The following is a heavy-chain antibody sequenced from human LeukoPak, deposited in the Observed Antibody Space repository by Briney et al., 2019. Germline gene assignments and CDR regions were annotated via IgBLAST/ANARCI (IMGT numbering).Heavy chain of an antibody. V-gene: IGHV3-23*01. CDR3: ARENYYDSSGYYYMFWYFDL. J-gene: IGHJ2*01. CDR1: GFTFSSYA. CDR2: ISGSGGST. Sequence: GGSLRLSCAASGFTFSSYAMSWVRQAPGKGLEWVSAISGSGGSTYYADSVKGRFTISRDNAKTSLYLQMNSLRAEDTAVYYCARENYYDSSGYYYMFWYFDLWGRGTLVTVSS. D-gene: IGHD3-22*01.